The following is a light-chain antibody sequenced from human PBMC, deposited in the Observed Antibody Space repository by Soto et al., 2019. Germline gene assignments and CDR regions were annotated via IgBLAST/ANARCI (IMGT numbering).Light chain of an antibody. J-gene: IGKJ2*01. CDR1: QNIITW. V-gene: IGKV1-5*01. CDR2: DAS. CDR3: QQYNSYLYT. Sequence: DIQMTQSPSTLSASVGDRVTITCRASQNIITWLAWYQQKPGKAPKLLIYDASSLESGVPSRFSGSGSGTEFTLTISSLQPDDFATYYCQQYNSYLYTFGQGTKVEI.